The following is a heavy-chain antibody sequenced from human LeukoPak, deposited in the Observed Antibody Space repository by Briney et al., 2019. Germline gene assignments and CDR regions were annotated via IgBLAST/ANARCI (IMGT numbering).Heavy chain of an antibody. CDR2: ISSNGGSI. D-gene: IGHD6-19*01. Sequence: PGGSLRLSCAASGFTFSDYAMHGVRQAPGKELEYVSAISSNGGSIHYANSVKGRFTISRDNSKNTLYLQTDSLRAEDMAVYYCARDTCGCGSGWHLYWYFDLWGRGTLVTVSS. CDR3: ARDTCGCGSGWHLYWYFDL. J-gene: IGHJ2*01. CDR1: GFTFSDYA. V-gene: IGHV3-64*01.